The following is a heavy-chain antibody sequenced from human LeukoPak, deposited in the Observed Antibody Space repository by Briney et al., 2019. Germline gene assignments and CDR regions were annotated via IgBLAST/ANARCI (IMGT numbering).Heavy chain of an antibody. CDR1: GGSISGYY. CDR2: VYTNGST. Sequence: SETLSLTCTVSGGSISGYYWSWIRQPAGKGLEWIGRVYTNGSTNYNPSLKSRVTMSIDTSKNQFSLNLSSVTAADTAVYYCAKSPSGRGGYNWFDPWGQGTLVTVSS. CDR3: AKSPSGRGGYNWFDP. J-gene: IGHJ5*02. V-gene: IGHV4-4*07. D-gene: IGHD3-16*01.